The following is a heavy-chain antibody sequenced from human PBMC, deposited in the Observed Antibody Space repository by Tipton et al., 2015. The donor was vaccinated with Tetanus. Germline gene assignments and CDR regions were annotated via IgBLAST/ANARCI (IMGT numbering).Heavy chain of an antibody. Sequence: TLSLTCTVSGDSISNFYWSWIRQPPGRGLEWIGFVSYSGITNYNPSLKSRVTISVDTSKNQFSLKLSSVTAADTAVYYCARAFIAVAGLHAFDIWGQGTMVTVSS. CDR1: GDSISNFY. V-gene: IGHV4-59*12. CDR3: ARAFIAVAGLHAFDI. CDR2: VSYSGIT. J-gene: IGHJ3*02. D-gene: IGHD6-19*01.